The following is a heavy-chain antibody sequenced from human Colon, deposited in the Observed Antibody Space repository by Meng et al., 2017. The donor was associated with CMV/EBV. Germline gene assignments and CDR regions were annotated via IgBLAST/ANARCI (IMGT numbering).Heavy chain of an antibody. J-gene: IGHJ3*02. CDR2: INWNGGGT. CDR3: AKDLPYSSGQYDGIDI. CDR1: GFTIDDYG. Sequence: GESLKISCAASGFTIDDYGMSWVRQAPGKGLEWVSGINWNGGGTGYADSLKGRFTISRDNSKNTVYLQMRSLRAEDTAVYYCAKDLPYSSGQYDGIDIWGQGTMVTVSS. V-gene: IGHV3-20*04. D-gene: IGHD6-19*01.